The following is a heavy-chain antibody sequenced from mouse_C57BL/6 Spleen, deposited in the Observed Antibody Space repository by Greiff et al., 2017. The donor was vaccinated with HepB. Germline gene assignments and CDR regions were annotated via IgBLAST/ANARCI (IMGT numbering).Heavy chain of an antibody. D-gene: IGHD2-4*01. CDR3: ARPYDYDDGYAMDY. CDR1: GFTFSDYG. CDR2: ISSGSSTI. Sequence: DVMLVESGGGLVKPGGSLKLSCAASGFTFSDYGMHWVRQAPEKGLEWVAYISSGSSTIYYADTVKGRFTISRDNAKNTLFLQMTSLRSEDTAMYYCARPYDYDDGYAMDYWGQGTSVTVSS. J-gene: IGHJ4*01. V-gene: IGHV5-17*01.